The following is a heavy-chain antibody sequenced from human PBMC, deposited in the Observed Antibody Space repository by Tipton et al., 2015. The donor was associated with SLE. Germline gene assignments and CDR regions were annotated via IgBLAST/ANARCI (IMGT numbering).Heavy chain of an antibody. V-gene: IGHV4-59*01. J-gene: IGHJ4*02. Sequence: TLSLTCTVSGGSISNYYWSWIRQPPGKGLEWIGYIYFSGSANYNPSLKSRVTISLDTSKNQFSLKLSSVTAADTAVYYCARGNCSGGVCYIDYWGQGTLVTVSS. CDR1: GGSISNYY. D-gene: IGHD2-8*02. CDR3: ARGNCSGGVCYIDY. CDR2: IYFSGSA.